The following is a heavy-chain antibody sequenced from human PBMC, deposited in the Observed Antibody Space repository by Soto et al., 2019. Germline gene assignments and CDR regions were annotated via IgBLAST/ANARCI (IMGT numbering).Heavy chain of an antibody. Sequence: ASVKFSCKASGYTFSSYAMHWVRQAPGQRLEWMGWINAGYGNTKSSQKFQDRVTISRDTSASTAYMELTSLRSEDTAVYYCARDTGDGTFDFWGQGTLVTVSS. CDR3: ARDTGDGTFDF. CDR1: GYTFSSYA. D-gene: IGHD7-27*01. V-gene: IGHV1-3*01. CDR2: INAGYGNT. J-gene: IGHJ4*02.